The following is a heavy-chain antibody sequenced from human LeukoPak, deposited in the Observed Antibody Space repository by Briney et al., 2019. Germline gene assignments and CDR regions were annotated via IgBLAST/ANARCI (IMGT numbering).Heavy chain of an antibody. J-gene: IGHJ6*02. D-gene: IGHD1-26*01. Sequence: SETLSLTCTVSGGSVSSGSYYWSWIRQPPGKGLEWIGYIYYSGSTNYNPSLKSRVTMSVDTSKNQFSLMLSSVTAADTAVYYCASRLQTSWVMDVWGQGTTVTVSS. CDR3: ASRLQTSWVMDV. CDR2: IYYSGST. V-gene: IGHV4-61*01. CDR1: GGSVSSGSYY.